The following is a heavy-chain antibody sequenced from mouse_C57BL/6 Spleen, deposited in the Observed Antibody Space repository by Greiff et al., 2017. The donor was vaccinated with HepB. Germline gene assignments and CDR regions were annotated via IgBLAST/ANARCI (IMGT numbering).Heavy chain of an antibody. V-gene: IGHV1-80*01. D-gene: IGHD4-1*01. Sequence: VQLQQSGAELVKPGASVKISCKASGYAFSSYWMNWVKQRPGEGLEWIGQIYPGDGDTNYNGKFKGKATLTADKSSSTAYLQLSSLTSEDSAVYYCASSFWDWYFGVWGTGTTVTVSS. CDR2: IYPGDGDT. CDR3: ASSFWDWYFGV. J-gene: IGHJ1*03. CDR1: GYAFSSYW.